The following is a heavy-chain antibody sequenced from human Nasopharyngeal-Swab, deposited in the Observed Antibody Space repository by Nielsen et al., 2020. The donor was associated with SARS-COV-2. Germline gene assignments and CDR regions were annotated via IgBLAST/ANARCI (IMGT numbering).Heavy chain of an antibody. CDR2: IYYSGST. D-gene: IGHD6-6*01. J-gene: IGHJ6*02. CDR3: ARRIAAPGGDGMDV. Sequence: SETLSLTCTVSGGFISSSSYYWGWIRQPPGKGLEWIGSIYYSGSTYYNPSLKSRVTISVDTSKNQFSLKLSSVTAADTAVYYCARRIAAPGGDGMDVWGQGTTVTVSS. V-gene: IGHV4-39*01. CDR1: GGFISSSSYY.